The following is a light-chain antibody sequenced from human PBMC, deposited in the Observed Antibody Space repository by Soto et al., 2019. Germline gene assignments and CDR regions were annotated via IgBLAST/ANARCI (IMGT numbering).Light chain of an antibody. V-gene: IGKV3-15*01. Sequence: EIVMTQSPGTLSVSPGERATLSYRASQSVGSYLAWYQQKPGQAPRLLIYGASTRATGIPARFSGSGSGTEFTLTISSLQSEDFAVYYCQQYNNWPPYTFGQGTKLEIK. CDR2: GAS. CDR1: QSVGSY. CDR3: QQYNNWPPYT. J-gene: IGKJ2*01.